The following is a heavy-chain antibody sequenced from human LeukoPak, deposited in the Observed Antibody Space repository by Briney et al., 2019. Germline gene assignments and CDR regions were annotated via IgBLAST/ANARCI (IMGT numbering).Heavy chain of an antibody. CDR1: GGSVSSSDY. D-gene: IGHD3-10*01. Sequence: SETLSLTCSVSGGSVSSSDYWGWIRQPPGKGLEWIGSIYYSGSTYYNPSLKSRVTISVDTSKNQLSLKLSSVTAADTAVYYCARSPSYYYADYWGQGTLVTVSS. J-gene: IGHJ4*02. CDR2: IYYSGST. CDR3: ARSPSYYYADY. V-gene: IGHV4-39*07.